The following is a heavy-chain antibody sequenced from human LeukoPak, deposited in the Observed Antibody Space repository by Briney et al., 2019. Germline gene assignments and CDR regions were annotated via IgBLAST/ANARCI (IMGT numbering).Heavy chain of an antibody. CDR1: GGSLSGYY. Sequence: PSETLSLTCAVYGGSLSGYYWSWIRQPPGKGLEWIGEINHSGSTNYNPSLKSRVTISVDTSKNQFSLKLSSVTAADTAVYYCARATYYDFWSGPQGWFDPWGQGTLVTVSS. CDR3: ARATYYDFWSGPQGWFDP. J-gene: IGHJ5*02. CDR2: INHSGST. D-gene: IGHD3-3*01. V-gene: IGHV4-34*01.